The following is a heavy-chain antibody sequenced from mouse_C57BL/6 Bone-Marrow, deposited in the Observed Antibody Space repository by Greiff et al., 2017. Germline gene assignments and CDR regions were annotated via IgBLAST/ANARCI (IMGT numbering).Heavy chain of an antibody. CDR1: GFTFSSYA. Sequence: EVKLVESGGGLVTPGGSLKLSCAASGFTFSSYAMSWVRQTPEKRLAWVATISDGGSYYYSPDNVKGRFPFSSDNANNNLYLQMSQLKSEDTAMYYCARDRDGYLYYCARDDWGQGTSVTVSS. J-gene: IGHJ4*01. D-gene: IGHD2-3*01. V-gene: IGHV5-4*01. CDR2: ISDGGSYY. CDR3: ARDRDGYLYYCARDD.